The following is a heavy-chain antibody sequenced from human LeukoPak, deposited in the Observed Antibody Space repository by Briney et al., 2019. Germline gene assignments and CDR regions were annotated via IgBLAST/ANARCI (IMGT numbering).Heavy chain of an antibody. Sequence: GGSLRLSCAASGFAFSRYWMHWVRQAPGKGLVWVSDINSDGSITRYADSVKGRFTISRDNAKNTLYLQMNSPRAEDTAAYYCASRDYTSSKYWGQGTLVTVSS. CDR3: ASRDYTSSKY. V-gene: IGHV3-74*01. CDR1: GFAFSRYW. CDR2: INSDGSIT. J-gene: IGHJ4*02. D-gene: IGHD2-2*02.